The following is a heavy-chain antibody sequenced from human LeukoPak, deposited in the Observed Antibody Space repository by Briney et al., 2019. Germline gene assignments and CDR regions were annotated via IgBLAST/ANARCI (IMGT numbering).Heavy chain of an antibody. V-gene: IGHV3-43D*03. CDR3: AKPYCSGGSCYYEPFDY. CDR2: ISWDGGST. Sequence: GGSLRLSCAASGFTFDDYAMHWVRQAPGKGLEWVSLISWDGGSTYYADSVKGRFTISRDNSKNSLYLQMNSLRAEDTALYYCAKPYCSGGSCYYEPFDYWGQGTLVTVSS. D-gene: IGHD2-15*01. J-gene: IGHJ4*02. CDR1: GFTFDDYA.